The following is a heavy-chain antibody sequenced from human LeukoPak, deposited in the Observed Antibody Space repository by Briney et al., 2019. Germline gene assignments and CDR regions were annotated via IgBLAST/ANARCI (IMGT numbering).Heavy chain of an antibody. Sequence: GGSLRLSCAASGFTFSSYGMHWVRQAPGKGLEWVAFIRYDGSNKYYADSVKGRFTISRDNSKNTLYLQMNSLRAEDTAVYYCARDKAVTTELTQYFHHWGQGTLVTVSS. CDR1: GFTFSSYG. D-gene: IGHD4-11*01. J-gene: IGHJ1*01. V-gene: IGHV3-30*02. CDR2: IRYDGSNK. CDR3: ARDKAVTTELTQYFHH.